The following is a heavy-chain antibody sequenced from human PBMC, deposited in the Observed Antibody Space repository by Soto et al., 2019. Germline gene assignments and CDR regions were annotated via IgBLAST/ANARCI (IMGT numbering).Heavy chain of an antibody. D-gene: IGHD6-19*01. CDR2: ISYDGSNK. CDR1: GFTFSSYA. J-gene: IGHJ4*02. Sequence: GGSLRLSCAASGFTFSSYAMHWVRQAPGKGLEWVAVISYDGSNKYYADSVKGRFTISRDNAKNSLYLQMNSLRAEDTAVYYCARDGSVEWLVGRGFDYWGQGTLVTVSS. V-gene: IGHV3-30-3*01. CDR3: ARDGSVEWLVGRGFDY.